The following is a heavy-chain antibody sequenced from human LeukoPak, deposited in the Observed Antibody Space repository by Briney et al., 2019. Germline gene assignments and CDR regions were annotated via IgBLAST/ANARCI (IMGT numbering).Heavy chain of an antibody. CDR3: ARDQTYYYGSGSYYGYRYFDY. CDR1: GYTFTTYG. D-gene: IGHD3-10*01. Sequence: GASVKVSCKASGYTFTTYGISWVRQAPGQGLEWMGWISAYNGYTNYAQKLQGRVTMTTDTSTSTAYMELRSLRSDDTAVYYCARDQTYYYGSGSYYGYRYFDYWGQGTLVTVSS. CDR2: ISAYNGYT. J-gene: IGHJ4*02. V-gene: IGHV1-18*01.